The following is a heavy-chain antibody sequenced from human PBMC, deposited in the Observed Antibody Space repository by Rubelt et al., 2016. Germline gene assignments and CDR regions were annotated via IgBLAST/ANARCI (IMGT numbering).Heavy chain of an antibody. V-gene: IGHV3-33*01. Sequence: QVQLVESGGGVVQPGRSLRLSCAASGFTFSSYGMHWVRQAPGKGLEWVAVIWYDGSNKYYADSVKGRFTISMDNSKNTLYLQMNSLRAEDTAVYYCARDRAGSSSWYPVFGAFDIWGQGTMVTVSS. D-gene: IGHD6-13*01. CDR1: GFTFSSYG. J-gene: IGHJ3*02. CDR3: ARDRAGSSSWYPVFGAFDI. CDR2: IWYDGSNK.